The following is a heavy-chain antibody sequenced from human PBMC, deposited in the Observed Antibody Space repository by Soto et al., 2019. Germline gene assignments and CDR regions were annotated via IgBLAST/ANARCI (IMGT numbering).Heavy chain of an antibody. J-gene: IGHJ6*02. D-gene: IGHD2-21*02. Sequence: SETLSLTCTVSGGSISSYYWSWIRQAPGKGLEWIGYIYYSGSTNYNPSLKSRVTISVDTSKNQFSLKLSSVTAADTAVYYCARMVVTAIPPYYYYGMDVWGQGTTVTVSS. CDR1: GGSISSYY. CDR2: IYYSGST. CDR3: ARMVVTAIPPYYYYGMDV. V-gene: IGHV4-59*01.